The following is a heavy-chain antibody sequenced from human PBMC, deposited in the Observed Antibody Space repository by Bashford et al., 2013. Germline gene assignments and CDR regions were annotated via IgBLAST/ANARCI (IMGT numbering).Heavy chain of an antibody. V-gene: IGHV3-11*05. CDR1: GFTFSENY. CDR3: ARGGSGSSYFWVY. J-gene: IGHJ4*02. CDR2: ISSSSTNT. D-gene: IGHD6-13*01. Sequence: GSLRLSCAASGFTFSENYMTWIRQAPGKGLEWISHISSSSTNTKYADSVKDRFTISRDNAKNSLFLQMNSLRAEDTAVYYCARGGSGSSYFWVYWGQGTLVTGLL.